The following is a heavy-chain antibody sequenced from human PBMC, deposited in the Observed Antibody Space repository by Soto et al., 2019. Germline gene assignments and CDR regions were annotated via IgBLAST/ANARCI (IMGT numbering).Heavy chain of an antibody. D-gene: IGHD2-8*01. CDR3: PRTRCSNGLYIYFDF. CDR2: LNPASGNT. Sequence: QRPEWMGLLNPASGNTQYSQKFQGRFTITRDTSATTAYMELSSLTSEDTAVFFCPRTRCSNGLYIYFDFWAQGSLVTVSS. V-gene: IGHV1-3*01. J-gene: IGHJ4*02.